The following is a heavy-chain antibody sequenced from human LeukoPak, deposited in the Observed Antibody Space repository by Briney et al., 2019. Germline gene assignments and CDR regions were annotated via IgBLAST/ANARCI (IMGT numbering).Heavy chain of an antibody. CDR2: INPNSGGT. D-gene: IGHD1-1*01. CDR3: ARVVANWNPLLGI. J-gene: IGHJ3*02. V-gene: IGHV1-2*02. CDR1: GYTFTGYY. Sequence: ASVKVSCKASGYTFTGYYMHWVRQAPGQGLEWMGWINPNSGGTNYAQKFQGRVTMTRDTSISTAYMELSRLRSDDTAVYYCARVVANWNPLLGIWGQGTMVTVSS.